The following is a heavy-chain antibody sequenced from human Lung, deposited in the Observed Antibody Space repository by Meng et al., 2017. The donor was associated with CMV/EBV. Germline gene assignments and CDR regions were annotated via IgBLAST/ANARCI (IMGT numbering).Heavy chain of an antibody. J-gene: IGHJ6*02. V-gene: IGHV3-30-3*01. CDR3: ARSITGTTYYYYYGMDV. CDR2: ISYDGSNK. CDR1: FTFSSYA. Sequence: FTFSSYAMHWVRQAPGKGLEWVAVISYDGSNKYYADSVKGRFTISRDNSKNTLHLQMNSLRAEDTAVYYCARSITGTTYYYYYGMDVWGQGTTVTVSS. D-gene: IGHD1-20*01.